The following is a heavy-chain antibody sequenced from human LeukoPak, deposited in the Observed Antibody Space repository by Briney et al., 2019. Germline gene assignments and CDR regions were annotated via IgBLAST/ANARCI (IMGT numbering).Heavy chain of an antibody. CDR2: IYPGDSDT. D-gene: IGHD2-2*02. J-gene: IGHJ6*02. CDR3: AVTLGYCSSTSCYTDYYYYGMDV. V-gene: IGHV5-51*01. CDR1: GYSFTSYR. Sequence: GESLKISCKGSGYSFTSYRIGWVRQMPGKGLEWMGIIYPGDSDTRYSPSFQGQVTISADKSISTAYLQWSSLKASDTAMYYCAVTLGYCSSTSCYTDYYYYGMDVWGQGTTVTVSS.